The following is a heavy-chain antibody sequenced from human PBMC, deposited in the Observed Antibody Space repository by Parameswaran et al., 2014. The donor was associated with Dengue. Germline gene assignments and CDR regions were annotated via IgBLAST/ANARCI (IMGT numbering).Heavy chain of an antibody. J-gene: IGHJ6*02. CDR2: IYYSGST. CDR3: ARGWGVNYGMDV. V-gene: IGHV4-31*02. Sequence: RWIRQPPGKGLEWIGYIYYSGSTYYNPSLKSRVTISVDTSKNQFSLKLSSVTAADTAVYYCARGWGVNYGMDVWGQGTTVTVSS. D-gene: IGHD3-10*01.